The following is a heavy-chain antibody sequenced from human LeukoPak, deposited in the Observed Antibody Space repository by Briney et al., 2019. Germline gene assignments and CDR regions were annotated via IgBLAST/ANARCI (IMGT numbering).Heavy chain of an antibody. CDR1: GGSFSGYY. Sequence: PSETLSLTCAVYGGSFSGYYWSWIRQPPGKGLEWIGYIYYSGSTNYNPSLKSRVTISVDTPKNQFSLKLSSVTAADTAVYYCARWSDYGDYGFDYWGQGTLVTVSS. V-gene: IGHV4-59*01. J-gene: IGHJ4*02. D-gene: IGHD4-17*01. CDR3: ARWSDYGDYGFDY. CDR2: IYYSGST.